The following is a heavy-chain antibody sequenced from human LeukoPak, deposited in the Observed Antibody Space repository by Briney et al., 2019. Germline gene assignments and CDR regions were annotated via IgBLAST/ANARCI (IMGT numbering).Heavy chain of an antibody. D-gene: IGHD6-13*01. J-gene: IGHJ3*02. CDR3: AAASPSTVSSSWYEVVWAFDI. CDR2: IVVGSGNT. CDR1: GFTFTSSA. V-gene: IGHV1-58*02. Sequence: GASVKVSCKASGFTFTSSAMQWVRQARGQRLEWIGWIVVGSGNTNYAQKFQERVTITRDMSTSTAYMELSSLRSEDTAVYYCAAASPSTVSSSWYEVVWAFDIWGQGTMVTVSS.